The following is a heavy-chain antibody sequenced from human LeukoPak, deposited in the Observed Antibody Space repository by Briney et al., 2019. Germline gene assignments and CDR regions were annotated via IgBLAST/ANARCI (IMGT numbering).Heavy chain of an antibody. CDR2: INHSGST. Sequence: SETLSLTCAVYGESFSGYYWSWIRQPPGKGLEWIGEINHSGSTNYNPSLKSRVTISVDTSKNQFSLKLSSVTAADTAVYYCARCASDAFDIWGQGTMVTVSS. CDR3: ARCASDAFDI. CDR1: GESFSGYY. J-gene: IGHJ3*02. V-gene: IGHV4-34*01.